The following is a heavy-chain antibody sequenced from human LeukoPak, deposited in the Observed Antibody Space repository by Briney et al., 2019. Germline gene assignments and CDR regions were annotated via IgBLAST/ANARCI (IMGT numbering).Heavy chain of an antibody. Sequence: GGSLKLSCAASGFIFSTYSMNWVRQAPGRGLEWVSSISSSSSYIYYADSFKGRFTISRDNSKNTLYLQMNSLRAEDTAVYYCAKVLGKYVYCSGGSCPFFDYWGQGTPVTVSS. D-gene: IGHD2-15*01. CDR1: GFIFSTYS. V-gene: IGHV3-21*04. J-gene: IGHJ4*02. CDR2: ISSSSSYI. CDR3: AKVLGKYVYCSGGSCPFFDY.